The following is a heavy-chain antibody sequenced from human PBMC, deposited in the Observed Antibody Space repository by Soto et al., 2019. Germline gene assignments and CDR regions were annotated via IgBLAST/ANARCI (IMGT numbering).Heavy chain of an antibody. Sequence: QVQLQESGPGLVKPSQTLSLTCTVSGGSISSGDYYWSWIRQPPGKGLEWIGYIYYSGSTYYNPSLKSRVTISVDTSKNQFSLKLSSVTAADTAVYYCARGDVRITMIHDAFDIWGQGTMVTVSS. V-gene: IGHV4-30-4*01. J-gene: IGHJ3*02. CDR1: GGSISSGDYY. D-gene: IGHD3-22*01. CDR3: ARGDVRITMIHDAFDI. CDR2: IYYSGST.